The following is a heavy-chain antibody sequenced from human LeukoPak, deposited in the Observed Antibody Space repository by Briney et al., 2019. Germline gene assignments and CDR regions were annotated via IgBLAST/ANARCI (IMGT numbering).Heavy chain of an antibody. D-gene: IGHD3-10*01. CDR2: IPYDGSNK. CDR3: ARYYGSGRGYYGLDV. V-gene: IGHV3-30*03. CDR1: GFTVSTSY. Sequence: PGGSLRLSCAVSGFTVSTSYMSWVRQAPGKGLEWITLIPYDGSNKYYADSVKGRFTISRDNSKNTLYLQMNSLRAEDTAVYYCARYYGSGRGYYGLDVWGQGTTVTVFS. J-gene: IGHJ6*02.